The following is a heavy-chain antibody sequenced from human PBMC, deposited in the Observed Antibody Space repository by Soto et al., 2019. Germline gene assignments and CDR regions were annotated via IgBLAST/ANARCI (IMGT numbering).Heavy chain of an antibody. D-gene: IGHD3-9*01. V-gene: IGHV1-69*01. CDR1: GGTFSSYA. CDR3: ARGGGILTEWTAFHI. J-gene: IGHJ3*02. Sequence: QVQLVQSGAEVKKPGSSVKVSCKASGGTFSSYAISWVRQAPGQGLEWMGGIIPIFGTANYAQKFQGRVTITADESKSTGYMEGSTVRSEDTAVYYCARGGGILTEWTAFHIWGQGTMVTVSS. CDR2: IIPIFGTA.